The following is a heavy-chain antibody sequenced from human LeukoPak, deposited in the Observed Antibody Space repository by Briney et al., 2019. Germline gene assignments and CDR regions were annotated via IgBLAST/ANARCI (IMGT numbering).Heavy chain of an antibody. D-gene: IGHD3-3*01. J-gene: IGHJ6*02. CDR3: ARVGGNDFWSGYYTGRSIYYYGMDV. Sequence: GGSLRLSCAASGFTFSSYGMHWIRQAPGKGLEWVAVISYDGSNKYYADSVKGRFTISRDNSKNTLYLQMNSLRAEDTAVYYCARVGGNDFWSGYYTGRSIYYYGMDVWGQGTTVTVSS. V-gene: IGHV3-30*03. CDR2: ISYDGSNK. CDR1: GFTFSSYG.